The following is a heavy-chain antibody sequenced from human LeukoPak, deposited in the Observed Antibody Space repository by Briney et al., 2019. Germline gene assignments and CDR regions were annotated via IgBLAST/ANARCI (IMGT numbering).Heavy chain of an antibody. Sequence: VASVKVSCKASGYTFTGYYMHWVQQAPGQGLEWMGWINPNSGGTNYAQKFQGRVTMTRDTSISTAYMELSRLRSDDTAVYYCARASSAAAVTDWFDPWGQGTQVTVSS. J-gene: IGHJ5*02. CDR1: GYTFTGYY. V-gene: IGHV1-2*02. D-gene: IGHD6-13*01. CDR3: ARASSAAAVTDWFDP. CDR2: INPNSGGT.